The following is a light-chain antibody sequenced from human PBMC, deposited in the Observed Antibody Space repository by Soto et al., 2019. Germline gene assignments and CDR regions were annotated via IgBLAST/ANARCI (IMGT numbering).Light chain of an antibody. V-gene: IGKV1-5*03. J-gene: IGKJ4*01. CDR3: QQFNDYPRT. CDR2: KAS. CDR1: QSISSW. Sequence: DIQMTQSPSTLSASVGDRVTITCRASQSISSWLAWYQQKPGKAPKLLIYKASSFESGGPSRFSGSGSGTEITLTASSLQAEDYATYYCQQFNDYPRTFGGGTKVDIK.